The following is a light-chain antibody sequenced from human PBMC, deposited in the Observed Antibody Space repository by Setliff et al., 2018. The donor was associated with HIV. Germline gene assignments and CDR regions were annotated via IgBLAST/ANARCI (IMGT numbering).Light chain of an antibody. J-gene: IGLJ3*02. V-gene: IGLV2-23*02. Sequence: QSALAQPASVSGSPGQSITISCTGTSSDVGAYNYVSWYQQHPGKAPKLMIYDVSKRPSGVFNRVSGSKSGNTASLTISGLQAEDEADYYCSSYASSNTLVFGGGTKVTVL. CDR3: SSYASSNTLV. CDR1: SSDVGAYNY. CDR2: DVS.